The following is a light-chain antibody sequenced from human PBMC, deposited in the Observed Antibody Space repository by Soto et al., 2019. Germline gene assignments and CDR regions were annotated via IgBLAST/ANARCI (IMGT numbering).Light chain of an antibody. CDR2: AAY. Sequence: DIQMTQSPSSLYASVEDRVIITCRASQSISNHLNWYQQKPGKAPKLLIFAAYSLQSGVTSRFSGSRSGPDFTLTISSLQPEDFATYYCQQSYSSPPTFGQGTKVDIK. CDR1: QSISNH. J-gene: IGKJ1*01. CDR3: QQSYSSPPT. V-gene: IGKV1-39*01.